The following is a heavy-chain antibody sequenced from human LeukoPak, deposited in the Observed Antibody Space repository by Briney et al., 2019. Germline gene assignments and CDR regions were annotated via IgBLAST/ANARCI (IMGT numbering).Heavy chain of an antibody. V-gene: IGHV3-43*02. J-gene: IGHJ4*02. Sequence: GGSLRLSCAASGFTFSSHAMSWVRQAPGKGLEWVSFISGDGRSTYYADSVKGRFTISRDNSRNSLFLQMNSLRLGDTALYYCATDCSGNRCYSLWGPGTLVTVSS. CDR3: ATDCSGNRCYSL. CDR2: ISGDGRST. CDR1: GFTFSSHA. D-gene: IGHD2-15*01.